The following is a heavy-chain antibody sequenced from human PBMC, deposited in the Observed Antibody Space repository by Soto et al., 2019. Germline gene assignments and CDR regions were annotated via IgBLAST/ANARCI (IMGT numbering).Heavy chain of an antibody. CDR3: ARIPKRYCSGGSCYSARDY. V-gene: IGHV4-34*01. CDR1: GGSFSGHY. Sequence: SETLSLTCAVYGGSFSGHYWRWIRQPPGKGLEWIGEINHSGSTNYNPSLKSRVTISVDTSKNQFSLKLSSVTAADTAVYYCARIPKRYCSGGSCYSARDYWGQVTLVTVS. D-gene: IGHD2-15*01. CDR2: INHSGST. J-gene: IGHJ4*02.